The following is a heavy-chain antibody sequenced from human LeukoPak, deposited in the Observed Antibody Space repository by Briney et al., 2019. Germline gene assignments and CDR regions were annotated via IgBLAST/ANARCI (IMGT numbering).Heavy chain of an antibody. V-gene: IGHV1-8*02. CDR1: GYTFTSYD. J-gene: IGHJ6*03. CDR3: ARGQMIVVGDYYYYMDV. D-gene: IGHD3-22*01. CDR2: MNPNSGNT. Sequence: ASVKVSCKASGYTFTSYDINWVRQATGQGLEWMGWMNPNSGNTGYAQKFQGRVTMTRNTSISTAYMELSSLRSEDTAVYYCARGQMIVVGDYYYYMDVWGKGTTVTISS.